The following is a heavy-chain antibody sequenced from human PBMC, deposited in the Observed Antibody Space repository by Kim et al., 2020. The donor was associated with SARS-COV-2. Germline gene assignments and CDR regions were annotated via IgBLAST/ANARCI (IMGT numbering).Heavy chain of an antibody. CDR1: GGSICSSFNY. CDR3: ARLPHDSSGYVDC. D-gene: IGHD3-22*01. Sequence: SETLSLTCAVTGGSICSSFNYWGWIRQPPGKGLEWIGSVYHSGTTYDSPSLKSRVTVSVDTSKNEFSLKVTSVTAADTAVYFCARLPHDSSGYVDCWGQGVLVTVSS. J-gene: IGHJ4*02. V-gene: IGHV4-39*01. CDR2: VYHSGTT.